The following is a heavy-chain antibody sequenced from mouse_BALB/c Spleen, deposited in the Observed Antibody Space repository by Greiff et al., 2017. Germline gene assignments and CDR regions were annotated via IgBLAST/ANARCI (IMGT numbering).Heavy chain of an antibody. CDR2: ISSGGSYT. V-gene: IGHV5-6*01. D-gene: IGHD3-1*01. Sequence: EVHLVESGGDLVKPGGSLKLSCAASGFTFSSYGMSWVRQTPDKRLEWVATISSGGSYTYYPDSVKGRFTISRDNAKNTLYLQVSSLKSEDTAMYYCARHDMSGSEFAYWGQGTLVTVSA. CDR1: GFTFSSYG. J-gene: IGHJ3*01. CDR3: ARHDMSGSEFAY.